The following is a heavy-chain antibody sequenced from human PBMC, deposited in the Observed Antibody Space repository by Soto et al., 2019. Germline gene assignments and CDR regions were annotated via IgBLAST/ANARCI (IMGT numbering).Heavy chain of an antibody. CDR2: IYYSGST. CDR1: GGSISSYY. CDR3: AKSSDLLTGSSFWF. V-gene: IGHV4-59*01. Sequence: PSETLSLTCTVSGGSISSYYWSWIRQPPGKGLEWIGYIYYSGSTNYNPSLKSRVTISVDTSKNQFSLILSSVTSADTAVYYCAKSSDLLTGSSFWFWGQGTLVTVSS. J-gene: IGHJ4*02. D-gene: IGHD3-9*01.